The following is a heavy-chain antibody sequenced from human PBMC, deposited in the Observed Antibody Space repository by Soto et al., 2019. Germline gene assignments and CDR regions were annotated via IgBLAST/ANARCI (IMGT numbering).Heavy chain of an antibody. J-gene: IGHJ6*02. Sequence: PGESLKISCKGSGYSFTSYWISWVRQMPGKGLEWMGRIDPSDSYTNYSPSFQGHVTISADKSISTAYLQWSSLKASDTAMYYCASTIGYCGGGSCYLDYYYYGMDVWGQGTTVTVSS. CDR2: IDPSDSYT. CDR3: ASTIGYCGGGSCYLDYYYYGMDV. D-gene: IGHD2-15*01. CDR1: GYSFTSYW. V-gene: IGHV5-10-1*01.